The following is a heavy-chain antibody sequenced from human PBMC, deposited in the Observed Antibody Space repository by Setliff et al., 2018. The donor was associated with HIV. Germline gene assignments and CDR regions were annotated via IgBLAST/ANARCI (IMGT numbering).Heavy chain of an antibody. Sequence: GGSLRLSCAVSGFTFSNYAMHWVRQASGKGLEWVAVISYDGNYKYYSDSVKGRFTISRDNSKNTLYLQMDSLRPKDTAAYYCARAPSWQRQVDFWGQGTLVTV. CDR1: GFTFSNYA. V-gene: IGHV3-30*04. J-gene: IGHJ4*02. CDR2: ISYDGNYK. CDR3: ARAPSWQRQVDF. D-gene: IGHD6-25*01.